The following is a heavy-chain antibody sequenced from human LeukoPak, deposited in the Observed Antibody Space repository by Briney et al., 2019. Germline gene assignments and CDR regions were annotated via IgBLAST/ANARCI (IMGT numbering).Heavy chain of an antibody. V-gene: IGHV4-39*01. J-gene: IGHJ4*02. CDR1: GGSISSSSYY. CDR3: ARYDSGWLD. D-gene: IGHD6-19*01. CDR2: IYYSGST. Sequence: SETLSLTCTVSGGSISSSSYYWGWIRQPPGKGLEWIGSIYYSGSTYYNPSLKSRVTISVDTSKNQFSLKLSSVTAADTAVYYCARYDSGWLDWGQGTLVTVSS.